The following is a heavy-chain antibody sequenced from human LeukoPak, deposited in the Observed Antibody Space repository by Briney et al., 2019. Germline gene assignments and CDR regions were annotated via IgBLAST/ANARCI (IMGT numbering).Heavy chain of an antibody. J-gene: IGHJ4*02. D-gene: IGHD3/OR15-3a*01. CDR2: IEQDGSEK. CDR1: GFTFGDTW. Sequence: GGSLRLSCAASGFTFGDTWMNWVRQVPGQGLEWVANIEQDGSEKFYVASVKGRFTISRDNGKSSLYLQMNSLRAEDTALYYCATSYDMGWLIGYWGQGTLVTVSS. V-gene: IGHV3-7*03. CDR3: ATSYDMGWLIGY.